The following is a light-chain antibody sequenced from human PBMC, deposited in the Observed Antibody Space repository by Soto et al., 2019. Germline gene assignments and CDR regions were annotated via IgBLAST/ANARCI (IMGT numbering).Light chain of an antibody. J-gene: IGLJ1*01. Sequence: QSALTQPASVSGSPGQSITISCNGTSSDVGGYNYVSWYQQHPGKAPKLMIYDVSNRPSGVSNRFSGSKSGNTASLTISGLQAEDEADYYCSSYTSSSTRVFGTGTKLTVL. CDR2: DVS. CDR3: SSYTSSSTRV. V-gene: IGLV2-14*01. CDR1: SSDVGGYNY.